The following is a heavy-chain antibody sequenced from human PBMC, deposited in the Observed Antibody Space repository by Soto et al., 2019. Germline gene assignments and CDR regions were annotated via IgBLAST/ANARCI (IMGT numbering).Heavy chain of an antibody. J-gene: IGHJ4*02. Sequence: QITLKESGPPLGKPTQTLTLTCTLSGFSLSTSGVGVGWLRPPPGKALEWLALIYWDDDKRYSPSLKSRLTITKDTSKNQVVLTMTNMDPVDTATYYCAHSLIPNWGSRGAFDYWGQGTLVTVSS. CDR3: AHSLIPNWGSRGAFDY. D-gene: IGHD7-27*01. CDR1: GFSLSTSGVG. V-gene: IGHV2-5*02. CDR2: IYWDDDK.